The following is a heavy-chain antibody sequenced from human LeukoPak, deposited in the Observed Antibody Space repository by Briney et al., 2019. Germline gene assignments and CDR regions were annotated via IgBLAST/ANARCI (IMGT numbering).Heavy chain of an antibody. CDR2: IKQDGSEK. J-gene: IGHJ3*02. Sequence: PGGSLRRSGAASGFTCSSYWMSWVRQAPGRGLEWVANIKQDGSEKYYVDSVKGRFTISRDNAKNSLYLQMNSLRAEDTAVYYCARVNGDDAFDIWGQGTMVTVSS. CDR1: GFTCSSYW. D-gene: IGHD4-17*01. V-gene: IGHV3-7*01. CDR3: ARVNGDDAFDI.